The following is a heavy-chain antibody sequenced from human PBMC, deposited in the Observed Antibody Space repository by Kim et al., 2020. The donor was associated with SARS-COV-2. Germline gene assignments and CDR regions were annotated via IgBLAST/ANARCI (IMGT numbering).Heavy chain of an antibody. V-gene: IGHV5-10-1*01. Sequence: GESLKISCKGSGYSFTNYWITWVRRMPGKGLEWMGTVDPTDSYATYSPSFQGHATISTDKSINTAYLQWSSLKASGTAMYYCARRIYCGNDCYSGGFDIWGQGTMVTVSS. D-gene: IGHD2-21*01. CDR3: ARRIYCGNDCYSGGFDI. CDR1: GYSFTNYW. J-gene: IGHJ3*02. CDR2: VDPTDSYA.